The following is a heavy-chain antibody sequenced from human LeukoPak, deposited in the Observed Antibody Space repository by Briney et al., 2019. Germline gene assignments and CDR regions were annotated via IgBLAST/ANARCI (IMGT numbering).Heavy chain of an antibody. J-gene: IGHJ5*02. D-gene: IGHD3-22*01. Sequence: SETLSLTCTVSGGSISSYYWSWIRQPPGKGLEWIGYIYYSGSTNYNPSLKSRVTISVDTSKNQFSLKLSSVTAADTAVYYCAKDDSSGPTGWFDPWGQGTLVTVSS. CDR2: IYYSGST. V-gene: IGHV4-59*01. CDR3: AKDDSSGPTGWFDP. CDR1: GGSISSYY.